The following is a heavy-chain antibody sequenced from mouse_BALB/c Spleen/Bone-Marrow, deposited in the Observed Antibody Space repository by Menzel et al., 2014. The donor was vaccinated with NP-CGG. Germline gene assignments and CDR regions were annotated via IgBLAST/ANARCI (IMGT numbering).Heavy chain of an antibody. CDR2: FDPYDSDT. CDR3: AREGYYGIYDYAKDY. D-gene: IGHD2-1*01. CDR1: GYTFTSYR. V-gene: IGHV1-69*02. Sequence: VQLQQSGAELVRPGASVKLSCKASGYTFTSYRMNWVKQRPEQGLEWIGRFDPYDSDTHYIQKFKDKAVLTVNKSSSTAYMQLSSLTSQDSTIYYCAREGYYGIYDYAKDYWGQGTSVTVSS. J-gene: IGHJ4*01.